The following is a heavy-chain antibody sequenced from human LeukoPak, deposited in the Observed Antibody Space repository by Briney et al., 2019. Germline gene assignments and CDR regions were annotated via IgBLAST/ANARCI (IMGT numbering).Heavy chain of an antibody. J-gene: IGHJ4*02. V-gene: IGHV3-21*01. CDR3: AKDRHCSSTSCYWGLYYFDY. D-gene: IGHD2-2*01. CDR1: GFTFSSYA. Sequence: GGSLRLSCAASGFTFSSYAMHWVRQAPGKGLEWVSSITSSSNYLYYADSVNGRFTISRDNSKNTLYLQMNSLRAEDTAVYYCAKDRHCSSTSCYWGLYYFDYWGQGTLVTVSS. CDR2: ITSSSNYL.